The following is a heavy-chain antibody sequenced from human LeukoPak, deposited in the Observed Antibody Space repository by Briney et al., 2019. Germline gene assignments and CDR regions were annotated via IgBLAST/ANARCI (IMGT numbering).Heavy chain of an antibody. Sequence: SETLSLTCTVSGGSISSSSYYWGWIRQPPGKGLEWIGSIYYSGSTYYNPSLKSRVTISVDTSKNQFSLKLSSVTAADTAVYYCARLSWGFPYYSDYWGQGTLVTVSS. CDR3: ARLSWGFPYYSDY. J-gene: IGHJ4*02. CDR2: IYYSGST. V-gene: IGHV4-39*01. CDR1: GGSISSSSYY. D-gene: IGHD7-27*01.